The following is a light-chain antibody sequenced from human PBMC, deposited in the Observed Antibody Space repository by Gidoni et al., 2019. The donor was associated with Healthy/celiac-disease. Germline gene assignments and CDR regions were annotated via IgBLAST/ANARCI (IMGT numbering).Light chain of an antibody. V-gene: IGKV4-1*01. J-gene: IGKJ2*01. CDR2: WAS. CDR1: QSVLYSSNNKNY. Sequence: DIVMTQSPDSLAVSLGERATINSKSSQSVLYSSNNKNYLAWYQQKPGQPPKLLIYWASTRESGVPDRFSGSGSGTDFTLTISSLQAEDVAVYYCQQYYSTPRGYTFXQGTKLEIK. CDR3: QQYYSTPRGYT.